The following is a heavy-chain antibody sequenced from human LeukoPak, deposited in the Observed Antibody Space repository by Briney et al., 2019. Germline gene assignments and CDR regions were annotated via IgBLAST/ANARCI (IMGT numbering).Heavy chain of an antibody. Sequence: PGGSLRLSCAASGFTFSSYAMSWVRQAPGKGLEWVSAISGSGGSTYYADSVKGRFTISRDNSKNTLYLQMNSLRAEDTAVYYCARPKGIAAAGTYNWFDPWGQGTLVTVSS. J-gene: IGHJ5*02. CDR2: ISGSGGST. CDR1: GFTFSSYA. V-gene: IGHV3-23*01. D-gene: IGHD6-13*01. CDR3: ARPKGIAAAGTYNWFDP.